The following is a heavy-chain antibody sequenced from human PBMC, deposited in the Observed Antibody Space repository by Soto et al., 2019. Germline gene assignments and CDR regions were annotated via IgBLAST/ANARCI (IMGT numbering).Heavy chain of an antibody. CDR2: IYYNGST. CDR3: ARHAQARYVMDV. CDR1: GGSISSSSYY. J-gene: IGHJ6*02. V-gene: IGHV4-39*01. Sequence: PSETLSLTCTVSGGSISSSSYYWGWIRQPPGKGLEWIGSIYYNGSTYYNPSLKSRVTISVDTSKNQFSLKLSSVTAADTAVYYCARHAQARYVMDVWSQGTTVTVSS.